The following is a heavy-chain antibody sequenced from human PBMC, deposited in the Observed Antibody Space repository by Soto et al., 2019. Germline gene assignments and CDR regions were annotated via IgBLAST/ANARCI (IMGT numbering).Heavy chain of an antibody. D-gene: IGHD6-13*01. CDR1: GYTFTGYY. CDR3: ARERSSSWDY. CDR2: INPNSGGT. V-gene: IGHV1-2*04. J-gene: IGHJ4*02. Sequence: QVQLVQSGAEVKKPGASVKVSCKASGYTFTGYYMHWVRQAPGQGLEWMGWINPNSGGTNYAQKVQGWVTMTRDTSISTAYMELSRLRSDDTAVYYCARERSSSWDYWGQGTLVTVSS.